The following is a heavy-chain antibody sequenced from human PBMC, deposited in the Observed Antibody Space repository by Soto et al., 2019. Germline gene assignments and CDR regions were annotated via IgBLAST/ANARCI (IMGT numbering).Heavy chain of an antibody. CDR1: GYPVTAYY. J-gene: IGHJ3*02. V-gene: IGHV1-2*02. D-gene: IGHD3-3*01. Sequence: QLHLVQSGAVVKKPGASVTVSCSASGYPVTAYYMHWVRQAPGRGLEWMGGINPATGAAKYTQTFQGRVTLTREPSTSTGFMELGGLTSEGPARFYWARGGGVGVAGSAAFDMWGQGTLVTVSS. CDR2: INPATGAA. CDR3: ARGGGVGVAGSAAFDM.